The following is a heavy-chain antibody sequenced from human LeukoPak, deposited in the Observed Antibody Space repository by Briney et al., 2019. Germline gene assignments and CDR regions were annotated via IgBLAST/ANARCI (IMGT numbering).Heavy chain of an antibody. V-gene: IGHV3-74*01. CDR1: GFTFSSYW. CDR3: ARDPRAYIFRHYNWFDP. Sequence: GGSLRLSCAASGFTFSSYWMHWVRQAPGKGLVWVSRINSDGSSTSYADSVKGRFTISRDNAKNTLYLQMNSLRAEDTAVYYCARDPRAYIFRHYNWFDPWGRGTLVTVSS. D-gene: IGHD3-9*01. J-gene: IGHJ5*02. CDR2: INSDGSST.